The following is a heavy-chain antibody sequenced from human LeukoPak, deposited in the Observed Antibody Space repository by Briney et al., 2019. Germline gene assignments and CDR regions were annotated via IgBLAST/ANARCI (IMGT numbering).Heavy chain of an antibody. CDR1: GFTFSSYG. D-gene: IGHD6-6*01. J-gene: IGHJ6*03. V-gene: IGHV3-30*02. CDR2: IRYDGSNK. CDR3: AKDQSIAARLGYYYYYMDV. Sequence: QPGGSLRLSCAASGFTFSSYGMHWVRQAPGKGLEWVAFIRYDGSNKYYADSVKGRFTISRDNSKNTLYLQMNSLRAEDTAVYYCAKDQSIAARLGYYYYYMDVWGKGTTVTVSS.